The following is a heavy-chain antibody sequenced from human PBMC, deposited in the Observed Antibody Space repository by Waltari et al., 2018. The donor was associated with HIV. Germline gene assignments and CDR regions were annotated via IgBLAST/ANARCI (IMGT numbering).Heavy chain of an antibody. D-gene: IGHD3-3*01. CDR3: ARQLYYDFWSGLKWGDGMDV. CDR2: IYYSGTT. V-gene: IGHV4-39*01. CDR1: GDSISSSAYY. Sequence: QLQLQESGPGLVKPSETLSLTCTVPGDSISSSAYYWGWIRQPPGKGLEWIGSIYYSGTTYYDPSLKSRVTMSVDTSKNQFSLKMSSVTAGDTAVYYCARQLYYDFWSGLKWGDGMDVWGQGTTVTVAS. J-gene: IGHJ6*02.